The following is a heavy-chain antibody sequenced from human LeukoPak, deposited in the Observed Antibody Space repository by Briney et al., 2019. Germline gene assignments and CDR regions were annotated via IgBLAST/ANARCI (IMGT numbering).Heavy chain of an antibody. CDR1: GFTFSSYA. V-gene: IGHV3-30-3*01. CDR3: AKEEVWPSLSQYGSGSYDAGSRYYYGMDV. Sequence: PGGSLRLSCAASGFTFSSYAMHWVRQAPGKGLEWVAVISYDGSNKYYADSVKGRFTISRDNSKNTLYLQMNSLRAEDTAVYYCAKEEVWPSLSQYGSGSYDAGSRYYYGMDVWGQGTTVTVSS. J-gene: IGHJ6*02. CDR2: ISYDGSNK. D-gene: IGHD3-10*01.